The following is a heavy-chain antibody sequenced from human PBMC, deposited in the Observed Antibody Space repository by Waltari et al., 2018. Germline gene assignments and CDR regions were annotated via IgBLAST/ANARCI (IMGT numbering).Heavy chain of an antibody. J-gene: IGHJ4*02. Sequence: QVQLQQWGAGLLKPSATLSLTCAVYGGSFSGYYWSWIRQPPGKGLEWIGEINHSGSTNYNPSLKSRVTISVDTSKNQFSLKLSSVTAADTAVYYCARASSSGYSSSWYRNDYWGQGTLVTVSS. CDR2: INHSGST. CDR3: ARASSSGYSSSWYRNDY. V-gene: IGHV4-34*01. CDR1: GGSFSGYY. D-gene: IGHD6-13*01.